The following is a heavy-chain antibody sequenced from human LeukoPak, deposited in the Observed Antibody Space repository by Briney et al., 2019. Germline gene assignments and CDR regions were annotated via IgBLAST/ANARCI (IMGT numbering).Heavy chain of an antibody. Sequence: PGGSLRLSCAASGFTFSGYWMHWVRQAPGKGLVWVSRINSDGSRTSYADSVKGRFTISRDNAKNTLYLQMNSLRAEDTAVYYCARDGSPMTTVTTLDGSEDNWFDPWGQGTLVTVSS. D-gene: IGHD4-17*01. CDR2: INSDGSRT. J-gene: IGHJ5*02. CDR1: GFTFSGYW. V-gene: IGHV3-74*01. CDR3: ARDGSPMTTVTTLDGSEDNWFDP.